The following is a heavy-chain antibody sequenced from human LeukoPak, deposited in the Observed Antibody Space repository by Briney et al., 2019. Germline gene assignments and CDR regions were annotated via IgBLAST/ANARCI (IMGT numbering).Heavy chain of an antibody. D-gene: IGHD2-2*01. V-gene: IGHV3-53*01. J-gene: IGHJ4*02. CDR3: TADMPHSSRASDY. CDR1: GFSVSSNF. Sequence: PGGSLRLSCAASGFSVSSNFMSWVRQAPGKGLEWVSVIYSGGTTYYADSVKGRFTISRGNSKNTLSLQINSLKTEDAAVYFCTADMPHSSRASDYWGQGTLVTVSS. CDR2: IYSGGTT.